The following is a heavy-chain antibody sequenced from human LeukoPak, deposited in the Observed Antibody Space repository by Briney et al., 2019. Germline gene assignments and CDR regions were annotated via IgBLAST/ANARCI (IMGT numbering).Heavy chain of an antibody. CDR1: GFTFSDAW. Sequence: PGGSLRLSCAASGFTFSDAWMSWVRQAPGKGLEWVGRIKSKTDGGTTDYAAPVKGRFTISRDDSKNTLYLQMNSLKTEDTAVYYCTTGYDFWSGYAWGQGTLATVSS. CDR3: TTGYDFWSGYA. CDR2: IKSKTDGGTT. D-gene: IGHD3-3*01. V-gene: IGHV3-15*01. J-gene: IGHJ5*02.